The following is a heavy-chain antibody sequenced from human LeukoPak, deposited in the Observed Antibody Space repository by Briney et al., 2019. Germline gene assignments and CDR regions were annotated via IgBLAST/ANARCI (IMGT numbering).Heavy chain of an antibody. D-gene: IGHD3-3*01. Sequence: GGSLRLSCAASGFTFSSYGMHWVRQAPGKGLEWVAFIRYDGSNKYYADSVKGRFTISRDNSKNTLYLQMNSLRAEDTAVYYCAKDQRRYYDFYVPDYYMDVWGKGTTVTVSS. CDR3: AKDQRRYYDFYVPDYYMDV. J-gene: IGHJ6*03. CDR1: GFTFSSYG. V-gene: IGHV3-30*02. CDR2: IRYDGSNK.